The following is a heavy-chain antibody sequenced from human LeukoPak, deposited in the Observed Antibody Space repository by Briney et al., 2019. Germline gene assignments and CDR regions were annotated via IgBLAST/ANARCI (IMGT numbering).Heavy chain of an antibody. V-gene: IGHV3-23*01. Sequence: PGVSLRLSCAASVFTLSTYAMSWVGQAPGKVLELVSGISGSGGSTYYADSVKGRFTISRDNSKNTVYLQMNSLRAEDTAIYYCAKEKTYYYDSSGCFDYWGQGTLVTVSS. CDR3: AKEKTYYYDSSGCFDY. J-gene: IGHJ4*02. CDR2: ISGSGGST. D-gene: IGHD3-22*01. CDR1: VFTLSTYA.